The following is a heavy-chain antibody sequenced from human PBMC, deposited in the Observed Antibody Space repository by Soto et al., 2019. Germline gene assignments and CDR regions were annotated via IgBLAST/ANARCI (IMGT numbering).Heavy chain of an antibody. CDR2: INAGNGNT. CDR3: ARVLPGLFDY. V-gene: IGHV1-3*05. Sequence: QVQLVQSGAEEKKPGASVKVSCKASGYSYTSYTMHWVRHAPGQRLEWMGWINAGNGNTKYSQKFQGRVTITRDTSVSTAYMELSSLRSEDTAVYYCARVLPGLFDYWGQGTLVTVSS. CDR1: GYSYTSYT. D-gene: IGHD1-26*01. J-gene: IGHJ4*02.